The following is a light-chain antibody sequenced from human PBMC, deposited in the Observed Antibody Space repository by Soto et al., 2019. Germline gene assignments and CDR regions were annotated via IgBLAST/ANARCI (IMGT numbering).Light chain of an antibody. CDR2: DAS. CDR1: QSVSTF. Sequence: EIVLTQSPATLSLSPGQRATLSCRASQSVSTFIAWYQQRPGQAPRLLIYDASNRATGIPARFSGSGSGTDFTLTISSLEPEDFAVYHCQQRSTWPLTFGGGTKVDIK. CDR3: QQRSTWPLT. V-gene: IGKV3-11*01. J-gene: IGKJ4*01.